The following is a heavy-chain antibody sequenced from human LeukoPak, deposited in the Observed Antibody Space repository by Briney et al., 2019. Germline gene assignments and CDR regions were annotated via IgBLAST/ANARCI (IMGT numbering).Heavy chain of an antibody. V-gene: IGHV3-30*02. Sequence: PGGSLRLSCAASGFTFSSCGMHWVRQAPGKGLEWVAFIRYDGSNKYYADSVKGRFTISRDNSKNTLYLQMNSLRAEDTAVYYCARVGIEATIPDNWGQGTLVTVSS. J-gene: IGHJ4*02. D-gene: IGHD5-12*01. CDR3: ARVGIEATIPDN. CDR1: GFTFSSCG. CDR2: IRYDGSNK.